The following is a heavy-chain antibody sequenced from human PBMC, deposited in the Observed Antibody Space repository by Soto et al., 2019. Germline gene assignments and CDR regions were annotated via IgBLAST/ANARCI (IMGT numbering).Heavy chain of an antibody. CDR1: GGSISSYY. D-gene: IGHD4-17*01. J-gene: IGHJ6*02. Sequence: SETLSLTCTVSGGSISSYYWSWIRQPPGKGLEWIGYIYYSGSTNYNPSLKSRVTISVDTSKNQFSLKLSSVTAADTAGEYGGNLRWRDYYGMDVWGQGTTVTVSS. CDR2: IYYSGST. V-gene: IGHV4-59*12. CDR3: GNLRWRDYYGMDV.